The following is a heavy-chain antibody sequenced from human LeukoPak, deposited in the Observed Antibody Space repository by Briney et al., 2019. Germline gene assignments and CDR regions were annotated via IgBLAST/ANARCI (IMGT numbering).Heavy chain of an antibody. V-gene: IGHV3-74*01. CDR3: SRDRSDAISWYAGSH. J-gene: IGHJ4*02. D-gene: IGHD6-13*01. CDR2: INSDGSST. Sequence: GGSLRLSCAASGFTFSSYWMHWVRQAPGKGLVGVSRINSDGSSTSYADSVKGRFTISRDNSKNTLYLQMNSLRAEDTAIYYCSRDRSDAISWYAGSHWGQGTLVTVSS. CDR1: GFTFSSYW.